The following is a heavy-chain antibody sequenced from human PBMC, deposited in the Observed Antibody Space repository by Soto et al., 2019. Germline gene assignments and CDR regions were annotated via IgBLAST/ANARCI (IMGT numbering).Heavy chain of an antibody. CDR1: GLPFSASG. CDR3: ARDKGTTCLDT. D-gene: IGHD1-26*01. J-gene: IGHJ5*01. Sequence: QAQLVESGGGVVQPGRSLRLSCAASGLPFSASGMHWVRQAPGKGLEWVAMIWSDGSKEYYADSVKGRFTITRDNSKNMIFLQMDSLRAEDTAVYYCARDKGTTCLDTWGHGNMFTVFS. CDR2: IWSDGSKE. V-gene: IGHV3-33*01.